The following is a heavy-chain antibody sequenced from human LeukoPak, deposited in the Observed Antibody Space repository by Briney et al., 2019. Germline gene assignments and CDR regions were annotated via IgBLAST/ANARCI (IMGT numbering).Heavy chain of an antibody. CDR2: INPSGGGT. V-gene: IGHV1-46*01. CDR1: GYTFTNYF. Sequence: ASVKVSCKASGYTFTNYFMHWVRQAPGQGLEWMGVINPSGGGTTYAQRFQGRVTMTRDTSTSTVHMELSSLRSEDTAVYYCAADRRGSYRDFDYWGQGTLVTVSS. CDR3: AADRRGSYRDFDY. J-gene: IGHJ4*02. D-gene: IGHD1-26*01.